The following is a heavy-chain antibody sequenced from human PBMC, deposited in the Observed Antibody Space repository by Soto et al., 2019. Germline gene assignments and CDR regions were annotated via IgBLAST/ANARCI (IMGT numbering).Heavy chain of an antibody. CDR3: ARGATVTQYDY. CDR2: GSYSGTT. J-gene: IGHJ4*01. Sequence: SETLSLTCTVSGVSVSSGSFYWAWIRQPPGKGLEWIGFGSYSGTTNYKPSLKSRVTISVDTSRSQISLKVSSLTAADTAVYYCARGATVTQYDYWGHGTLVTVSS. CDR1: GVSVSSGSFY. D-gene: IGHD4-17*01. V-gene: IGHV4-61*01.